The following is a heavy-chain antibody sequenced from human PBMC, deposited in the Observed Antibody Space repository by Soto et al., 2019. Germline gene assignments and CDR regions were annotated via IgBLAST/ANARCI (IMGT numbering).Heavy chain of an antibody. V-gene: IGHV1-3*01. CDR3: ASPKFDCSSTSCYGVDFDY. J-gene: IGHJ4*02. CDR2: INAGNGNT. CDR1: AYTFTSYA. Sequence: ASVKVSCKASAYTFTSYAMHWVRQAPGQRLEWMGWINAGNGNTKYSQKFQGRVTITRDTSASTAYMELSSLRSEDTAVYYCASPKFDCSSTSCYGVDFDYWGQGTLVTVSS. D-gene: IGHD2-2*01.